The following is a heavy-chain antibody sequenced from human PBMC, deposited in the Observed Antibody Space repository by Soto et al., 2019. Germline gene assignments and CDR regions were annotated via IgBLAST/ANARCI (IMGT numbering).Heavy chain of an antibody. CDR3: ARGPGYYYYGRDV. D-gene: IGHD3-10*01. Sequence: PGGSLRLSCTVSGFAFNNYGINWVRQAPGKGLEWVSSISKSDYTYYSDSVKGRFAISRDNAKNSLYLQMNSLRAEDTAVYYCARGPGYYYYGRDVWGQGTTGTVS. CDR1: GFAFNNYG. V-gene: IGHV3-21*01. CDR2: ISKSDYT. J-gene: IGHJ6*02.